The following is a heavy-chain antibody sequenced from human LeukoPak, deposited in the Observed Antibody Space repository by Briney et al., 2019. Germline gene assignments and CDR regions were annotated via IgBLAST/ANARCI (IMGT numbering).Heavy chain of an antibody. D-gene: IGHD6-13*01. CDR2: INSDGSST. J-gene: IGHJ4*02. CDR3: ASRSIAAAGTRVDY. V-gene: IGHV3-74*01. CDR1: GFTFSSYW. Sequence: GGSLRLSCAASGFTFSSYWMHWVRQAPGKGLVWVSRINSDGSSTSYADSVKGRFTISRDNSKNTLYLQMNSLRAEDTAVYYCASRSIAAAGTRVDYWGQGTLVTVSS.